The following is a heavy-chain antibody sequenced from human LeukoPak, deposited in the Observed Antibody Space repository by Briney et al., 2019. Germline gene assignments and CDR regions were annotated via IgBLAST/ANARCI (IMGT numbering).Heavy chain of an antibody. D-gene: IGHD2-15*01. CDR1: GDSITSDKW. CDR2: IHHSKSS. Sequence: SETLSLTCAVSGDSITSDKWWTWVRQPPGKGLEWIGEIHHSKSSNYYPSLKSRVTISVDKSKNQFSLKLSSVTAADTAVYYCARDRYCSGGRCYSGRFDPWGQGTLVTVSS. J-gene: IGHJ5*02. V-gene: IGHV4-4*02. CDR3: ARDRYCSGGRCYSGRFDP.